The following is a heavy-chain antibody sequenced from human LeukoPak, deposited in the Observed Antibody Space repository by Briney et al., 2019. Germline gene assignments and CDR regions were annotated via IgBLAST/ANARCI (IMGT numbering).Heavy chain of an antibody. D-gene: IGHD4-17*01. V-gene: IGHV3-7*01. CDR3: ARVVTTVTFYYYYMDV. CDR1: GFTFSSYW. CDR2: IKQDGSEK. J-gene: IGHJ6*03. Sequence: GGSLRLSCAASGFTFSSYWMSWVRQAPGKGLEWVANIKQDGSEKYYVDSVKGRFTISRDNDKHSLYLQMNSLRAEDTAVYYCARVVTTVTFYYYYMDVWGKGTTVTVSS.